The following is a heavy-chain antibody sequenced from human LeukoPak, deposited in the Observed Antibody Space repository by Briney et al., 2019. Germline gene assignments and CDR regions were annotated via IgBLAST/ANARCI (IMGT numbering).Heavy chain of an antibody. J-gene: IGHJ2*01. D-gene: IGHD1-26*01. CDR3: ARDQGFRSYYGEYFDL. CDR2: ISYEDGSNK. Sequence: GRSLRLSCAASGFTFRSYVMHWVRQAPGRGLEWVAAISYEDGSNKYYADSVKGRFTISRDNSKNTLYLQMNSLRTEDTAFYYCARDQGFRSYYGEYFDLWGLGTLVTVSS. CDR1: GFTFRSYV. V-gene: IGHV3-30-3*01.